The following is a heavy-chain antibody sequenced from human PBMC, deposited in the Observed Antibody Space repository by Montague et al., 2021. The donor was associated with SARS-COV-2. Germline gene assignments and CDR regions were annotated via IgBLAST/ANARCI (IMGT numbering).Heavy chain of an antibody. CDR3: THYRPSTGGT. CDR1: GFSLTTSGVS. CDR2: IYWDDDK. J-gene: IGHJ5*02. D-gene: IGHD3-16*01. V-gene: IGHV2-5*02. Sequence: PALGKPTQTLTLTCTFSGFSLTTSGVSVNCIRQPPGKALEWLALIYWDDDKRYSSSLGSRLTITKDTSKNQVVLTMTNMDPVDTATYFCTHYRPSTGGTWGQGALVTVSS.